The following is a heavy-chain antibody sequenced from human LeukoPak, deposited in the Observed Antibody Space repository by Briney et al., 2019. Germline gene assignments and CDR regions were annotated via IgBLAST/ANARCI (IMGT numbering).Heavy chain of an antibody. D-gene: IGHD6-19*01. J-gene: IGHJ5*02. Sequence: GSLRLSCAASGFTFSTYVMTWVRQPPGKGLEWIGEIYHSGSTNYNPSLKSRVTISVDKSKNQFSLKLSSVTAADTAVYYCARGATGYSSGRRLDPWGQGTLVTVSS. V-gene: IGHV4-4*02. CDR2: IYHSGST. CDR3: ARGATGYSSGRRLDP. CDR1: GFTFSTYVM.